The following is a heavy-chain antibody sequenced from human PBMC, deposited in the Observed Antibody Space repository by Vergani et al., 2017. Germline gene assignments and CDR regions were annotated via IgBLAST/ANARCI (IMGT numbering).Heavy chain of an antibody. Sequence: EVQLVESGGGLVQPGGSLRLSCAASGFTFSSYRMSWVRQAPGKGLEWVANIKQDGSEKYYVDSVKGRFTIARDNAKNSLYLQMNSLRAEDTAVYYCARDQTNYEFWSGTSAGYFDYWGQGTLVTVSS. D-gene: IGHD3-3*01. CDR1: GFTFSSYR. CDR2: IKQDGSEK. CDR3: ARDQTNYEFWSGTSAGYFDY. J-gene: IGHJ4*02. V-gene: IGHV3-7*01.